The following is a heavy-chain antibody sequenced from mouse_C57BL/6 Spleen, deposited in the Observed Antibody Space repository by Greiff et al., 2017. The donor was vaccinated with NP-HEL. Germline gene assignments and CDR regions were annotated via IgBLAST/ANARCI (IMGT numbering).Heavy chain of an antibody. Sequence: QVQLQQSGAELVRPGASVTLSCKASGYTFTDYEMHWVKQTPVHGLEWIGAIDPETGGTAYNQKFKGKAILTADKSSSTAYMELRSLTSEDSAVYYCTKRGGIYSNWGYFDVWGTGTTVTVSS. CDR1: GYTFTDYE. V-gene: IGHV1-15*01. CDR3: TKRGGIYSNWGYFDV. CDR2: IDPETGGT. D-gene: IGHD2-5*01. J-gene: IGHJ1*03.